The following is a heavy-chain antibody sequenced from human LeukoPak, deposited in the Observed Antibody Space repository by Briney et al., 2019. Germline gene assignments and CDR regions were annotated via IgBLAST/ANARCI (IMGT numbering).Heavy chain of an antibody. D-gene: IGHD1-26*01. Sequence: GGSLRLSCAASGFTVSSNYMSWVRQAPGKGLEWVSVIYSGGSTYYADSVKGRFTISRDNSKNTLYLQMNSLRAEDTAVYYCARLHSGIYHAEYFQHWGQGTLVTVSS. CDR3: ARLHSGIYHAEYFQH. J-gene: IGHJ1*01. CDR1: GFTVSSNY. V-gene: IGHV3-66*01. CDR2: IYSGGST.